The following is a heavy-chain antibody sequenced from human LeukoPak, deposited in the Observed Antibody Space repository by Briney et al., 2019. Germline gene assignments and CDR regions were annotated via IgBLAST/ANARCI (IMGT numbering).Heavy chain of an antibody. Sequence: HPGGSLRLSCAASGFDVGSNFISWVRQAPGKGLEWVSVLYSVGTTYYADSVKVRFTISRDSSKNTLYLQMNSLRVDDTAVYYCVRSLNSGSYADLWGQGTLIAVSS. CDR3: VRSLNSGSYADL. CDR2: LYSVGTT. D-gene: IGHD1-26*01. J-gene: IGHJ5*02. V-gene: IGHV3-53*01. CDR1: GFDVGSNF.